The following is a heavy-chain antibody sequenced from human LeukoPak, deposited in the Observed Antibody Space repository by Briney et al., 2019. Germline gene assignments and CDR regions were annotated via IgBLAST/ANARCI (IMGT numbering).Heavy chain of an antibody. V-gene: IGHV6-1*01. Sequence: SQTLSLTCAVSGDSVSSNSAAWNWIRQSPSRGLEWLGRTYYRAKWSTVYAVSMKTLIAINPDTSKNQCCLHLNSVTPEEKAVYLCARQGSYTCSSVVDSWGQGILDTVSS. D-gene: IGHD6-6*01. J-gene: IGHJ4*02. CDR2: TYYRAKWST. CDR3: ARQGSYTCSSVVDS. CDR1: GDSVSSNSAA.